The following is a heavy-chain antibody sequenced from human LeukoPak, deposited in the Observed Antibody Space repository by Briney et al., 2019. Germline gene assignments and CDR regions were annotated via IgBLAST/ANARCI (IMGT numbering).Heavy chain of an antibody. D-gene: IGHD4-17*01. CDR3: AKEWYDYGDYGNY. V-gene: IGHV3-30*18. J-gene: IGHJ4*02. Sequence: GGSLRLSCAASGFTFSSYGMHWVRQAPGKGLEWVAVICYDGSNKHYADSVKGRFTISRDNSKNTLYLQMNSLRAEDTAVYYCAKEWYDYGDYGNYWGQGTLVTVSS. CDR1: GFTFSSYG. CDR2: ICYDGSNK.